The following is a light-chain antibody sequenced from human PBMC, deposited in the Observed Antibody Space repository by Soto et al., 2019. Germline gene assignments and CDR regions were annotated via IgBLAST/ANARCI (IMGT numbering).Light chain of an antibody. J-gene: IGLJ3*02. CDR1: SSNIGSNT. CDR2: SNN. V-gene: IGLV1-44*01. Sequence: QSVLTQPPSASGTPGQRVTISCSGSSSNIGSNTVNWYQQLPGTAPKLLIYSNNQRPSGVPDRFSGSKSGTSASLVISGLQSEDEADYYCAAWNDSPYLWVFGGGTKLTVL. CDR3: AAWNDSPYLWV.